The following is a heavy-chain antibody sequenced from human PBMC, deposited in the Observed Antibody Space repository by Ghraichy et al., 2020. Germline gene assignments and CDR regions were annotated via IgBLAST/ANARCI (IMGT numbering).Heavy chain of an antibody. Sequence: ASVKVSCKASGYTFTGYYMHWVRQAPGQGLEWMGWINPNSGGTNYAQKFQGRVTMTRDTSISTAYMELSRLRSDDTAVYYCARDREGVTYYFDYWGQGTLVTVSS. CDR1: GYTFTGYY. CDR2: INPNSGGT. V-gene: IGHV1-2*02. CDR3: ARDREGVTYYFDY. J-gene: IGHJ4*02. D-gene: IGHD1-26*01.